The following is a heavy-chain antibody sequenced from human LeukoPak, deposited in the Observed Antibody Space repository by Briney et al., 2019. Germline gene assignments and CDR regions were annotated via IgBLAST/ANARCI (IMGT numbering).Heavy chain of an antibody. V-gene: IGHV3-30-3*01. CDR1: GFIFSNFA. CDR3: AKDGGDSYGHELFVY. J-gene: IGHJ4*02. CDR2: ISYDGSNK. Sequence: GGSLRLSCAASGFIFSNFAIHWVRQAPGKGLEWLAVISYDGSNKFYADSVRGRFTVSRDNSKNTLYLQMNSLRAEDTAVYYCAKDGGDSYGHELFVYCGQGTLVTVSS. D-gene: IGHD5-18*01.